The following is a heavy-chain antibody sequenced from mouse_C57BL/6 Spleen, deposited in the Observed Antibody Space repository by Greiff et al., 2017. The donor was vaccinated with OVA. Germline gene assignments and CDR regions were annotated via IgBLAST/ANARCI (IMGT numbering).Heavy chain of an antibody. CDR2: IDPEPGGT. CDR3: TRKRLRHAMDY. J-gene: IGHJ4*01. Sequence: VQLQQSGAELVRPGASVTLSCKASGYTFTDYEMHWVKQTPVHGLEWIGAIDPEPGGTAYNQKFKGKAILTADKSSSTAYMELRSLTSEDSAVYYCTRKRLRHAMDYWGQGTSVTVSS. CDR1: GYTFTDYE. V-gene: IGHV1-15*01. D-gene: IGHD2-4*01.